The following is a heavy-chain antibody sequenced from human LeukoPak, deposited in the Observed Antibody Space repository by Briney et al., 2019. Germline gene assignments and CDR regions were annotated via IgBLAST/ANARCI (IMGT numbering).Heavy chain of an antibody. CDR3: AKGRRDFWSGNIGEYYDY. CDR2: VYYTGST. D-gene: IGHD3-3*01. Sequence: PSETLSLTCTVSGDSVSSNDYYWGWIRQPPGKGLEWIGSVYYTGSTFYNPSLKSRISISVDTSKNQFSLKLSSVTAADTAVYYCAKGRRDFWSGNIGEYYDYWGQGTLVTVSS. J-gene: IGHJ4*02. CDR1: GDSVSSNDYY. V-gene: IGHV4-39*01.